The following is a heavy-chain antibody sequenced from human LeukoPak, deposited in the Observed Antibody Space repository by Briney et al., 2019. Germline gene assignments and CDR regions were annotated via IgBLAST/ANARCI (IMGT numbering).Heavy chain of an antibody. J-gene: IGHJ4*02. CDR2: INANSGDT. Sequence: SVKVSCKASGHTFTGHYMHWVRQAPGQGLEWMGWINANSGDTNYAQKFQGRVTMTRNTSISTAYMELSSLRSEDTAVYYCARWVGAIPFDYWGQGTLVTVSS. V-gene: IGHV1-2*02. D-gene: IGHD1-26*01. CDR3: ARWVGAIPFDY. CDR1: GHTFTGHY.